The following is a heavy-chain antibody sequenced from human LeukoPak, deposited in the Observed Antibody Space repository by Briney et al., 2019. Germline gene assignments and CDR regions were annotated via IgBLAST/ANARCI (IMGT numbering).Heavy chain of an antibody. CDR1: GGSFSGYY. J-gene: IGHJ4*02. D-gene: IGHD3-3*01. Sequence: PSETLSLTCAVYGGSFSGYYWSWIRQPPGKGLEWIGEINHSGSTNYNPSLKSRVTISVDTSKNQFSLKLSSVTAADTAVYYCARVLISGVTLNDYWGQGTLVTVSS. V-gene: IGHV4-34*01. CDR3: ARVLISGVTLNDY. CDR2: INHSGST.